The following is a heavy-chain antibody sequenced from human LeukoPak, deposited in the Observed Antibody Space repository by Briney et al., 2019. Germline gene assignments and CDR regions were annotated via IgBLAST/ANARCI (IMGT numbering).Heavy chain of an antibody. CDR3: ATDGRLLDY. CDR2: IDSSCATL. J-gene: IGHJ4*02. CDR1: GFTQKIFS. V-gene: IGHV3-48*01. Sequence: GGSLTLFCALCGFTQKIFSMKWVREAPGEGVEGVSYIDSSCATLFYADSVGGRFTIARDNANNSLFLEMNSLRADDTAVYSCATDGRLLDYWGQRTLVTLSS.